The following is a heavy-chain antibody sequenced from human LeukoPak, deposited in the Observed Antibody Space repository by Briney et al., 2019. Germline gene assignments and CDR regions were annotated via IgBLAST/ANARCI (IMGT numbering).Heavy chain of an antibody. CDR1: GFTFSRFS. D-gene: IGHD1-1*01. Sequence: QPGGSLRLSCAASGFTFSRFSMNWARQAPGKGLEYVASISGDGGTISYPDSVKGRFAISRDNSKNTVYLQMGRLRTEDMGVYYCARMATGAAGGALDVWGQGTTVIVS. V-gene: IGHV3-64*02. CDR3: ARMATGAAGGALDV. CDR2: ISGDGGTI. J-gene: IGHJ6*02.